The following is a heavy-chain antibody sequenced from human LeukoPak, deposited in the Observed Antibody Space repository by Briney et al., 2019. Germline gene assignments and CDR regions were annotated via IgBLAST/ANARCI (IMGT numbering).Heavy chain of an antibody. CDR2: ISSSGSTI. J-gene: IGHJ4*02. Sequence: PGGSLRLSCAASGFTFSSYEMNWVRQAPGKGLEWVSYISSSGSTIYYADSVKGRFTISRDNAKNSLYLQMNSLRAEDTAVYYCARARIAVALCHWGQGTLVTVSS. D-gene: IGHD6-19*01. V-gene: IGHV3-48*03. CDR1: GFTFSSYE. CDR3: ARARIAVALCH.